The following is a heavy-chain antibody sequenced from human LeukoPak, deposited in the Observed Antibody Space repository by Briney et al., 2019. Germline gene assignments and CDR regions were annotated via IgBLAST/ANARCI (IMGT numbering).Heavy chain of an antibody. CDR1: GGPISSYY. D-gene: IGHD5-18*01. CDR3: ARERGYSYIIDY. CDR2: IYYSGST. J-gene: IGHJ4*02. Sequence: SETLSLTCTVSGGPISSYYWSWIRQPPGKGLEWIGYIYYSGSTNYNPSLKSRVTISVDTSKNQFSLKLSSVTAADTAVYYCARERGYSYIIDYWGQGTLVTVSS. V-gene: IGHV4-59*01.